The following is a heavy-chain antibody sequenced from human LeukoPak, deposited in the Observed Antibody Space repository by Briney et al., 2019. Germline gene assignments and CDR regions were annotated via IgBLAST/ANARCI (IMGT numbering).Heavy chain of an antibody. CDR3: VREVFDSSVYFGY. V-gene: IGHV3-23*01. CDR1: GFTFSSYA. D-gene: IGHD3-22*01. J-gene: IGHJ4*02. CDR2: ISASGGST. Sequence: GGSLRLSCAASGFTFSSYAMSWVRQAPGKGLEWVSSISASGGSTYYADSVKGRFTISRDNSKNTVYLQMNSLRVEDTAVYYCVREVFDSSVYFGYWGQGTLVTVSS.